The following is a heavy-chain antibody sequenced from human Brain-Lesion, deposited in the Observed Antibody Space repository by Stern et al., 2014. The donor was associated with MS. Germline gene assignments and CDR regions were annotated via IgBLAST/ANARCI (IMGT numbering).Heavy chain of an antibody. D-gene: IGHD3-3*01. Sequence: VQLVESGAEVKKPGASVKVSCKTSGYIFTGYYIHWVRQAPGQRLEWMAWINPNNGGTKDAQKFQGRVTMSRDTSISTAYVELSSLTSDDTAVYYCARDQRGITIFGVVTDYYYLGMDVWGQGTTVTVSS. V-gene: IGHV1-2*02. CDR1: GYIFTGYY. J-gene: IGHJ6*02. CDR2: INPNNGGT. CDR3: ARDQRGITIFGVVTDYYYLGMDV.